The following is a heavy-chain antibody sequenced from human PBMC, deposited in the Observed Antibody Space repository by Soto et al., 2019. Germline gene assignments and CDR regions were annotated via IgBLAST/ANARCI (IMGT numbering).Heavy chain of an antibody. CDR1: GDSISGYY. CDR3: ARGDVFDL. Sequence: QVQLQESGPGLVKPSETVSLICTVSGDSISGYYWSWIRQPAGKGLEWIGRIYSSGNANYNPSLKSRVSMSVDMFKNQFSLKVTSVTAADTAMYYCARGDVFDLWGQGTKVTVSS. J-gene: IGHJ3*01. CDR2: IYSSGNA. V-gene: IGHV4-4*07.